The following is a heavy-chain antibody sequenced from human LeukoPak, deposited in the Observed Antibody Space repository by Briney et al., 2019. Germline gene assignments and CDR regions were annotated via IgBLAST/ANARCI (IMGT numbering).Heavy chain of an antibody. CDR2: IYYSGST. CDR1: GGSISSYY. V-gene: IGHV4-59*01. Sequence: SQTLSLTYSVSGGSISSYYWSWIRQPPGKRMEWIGYIYYSGSTNYNPSLKSRVTISVDTSKNQFSLKLSSVTAADTAVYYCARFDSTTVVTLVYWGQGTLVIVSS. CDR3: ARFDSTTVVTLVY. D-gene: IGHD4-23*01. J-gene: IGHJ4*02.